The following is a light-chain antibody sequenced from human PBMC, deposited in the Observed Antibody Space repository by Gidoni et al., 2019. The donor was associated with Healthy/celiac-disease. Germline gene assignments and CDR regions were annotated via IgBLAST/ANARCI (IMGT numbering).Light chain of an antibody. V-gene: IGKV1-39*01. CDR1: QSISSY. CDR3: QQSYSTPDT. Sequence: DIKVTQSPSSLSASVGDRVTITCRASQSISSYLNWYQQKQGKAPKLLIYAASSMQTGVPSRVSGSGTGTDFTLTISSLQPEDVATYYWQQSYSTPDTFGQGTRLEIK. CDR2: AAS. J-gene: IGKJ2*01.